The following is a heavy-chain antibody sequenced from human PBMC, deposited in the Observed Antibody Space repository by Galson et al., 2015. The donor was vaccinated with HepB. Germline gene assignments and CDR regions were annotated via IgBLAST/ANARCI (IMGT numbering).Heavy chain of an antibody. CDR3: ARASGIAVAVADY. V-gene: IGHV1-8*01. CDR2: MNPNSGNT. D-gene: IGHD6-19*01. Sequence: SVTVSCKASGSTFTSYDINWVRQATGQGLEWMGWMNPNSGNTGYAQKFQGRVTMTRNTSISTAYMELSSLRSEDTAVYYCARASGIAVAVADYWGQGTLVTVSS. J-gene: IGHJ4*02. CDR1: GSTFTSYD.